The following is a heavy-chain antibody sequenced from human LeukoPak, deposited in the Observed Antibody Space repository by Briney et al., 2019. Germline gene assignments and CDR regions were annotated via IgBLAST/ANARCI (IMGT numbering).Heavy chain of an antibody. J-gene: IGHJ4*02. CDR3: AKHLVATTPFFDY. D-gene: IGHD5-12*01. CDR2: IHYSGST. V-gene: IGHV4-59*08. Sequence: SETLSLTCTVSGDSISRYYWSWTRQPPGKGLEWIAFIHYSGSTNYNPSLKRRVTISIDTSRNQFSLRLSSVTAADTAVYYCAKHLVATTPFFDYWGQGILVTVSS. CDR1: GDSISRYY.